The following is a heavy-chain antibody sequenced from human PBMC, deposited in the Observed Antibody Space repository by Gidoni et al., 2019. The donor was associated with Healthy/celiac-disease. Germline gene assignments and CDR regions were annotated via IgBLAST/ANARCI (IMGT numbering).Heavy chain of an antibody. CDR1: GFTFSSYA. Sequence: QVQLVESGGGVVQPGRSLRLSCAASGFTFSSYAMHWVRQAPGKGLEWVAVISYDGSNKYYADSVKGRFTISRDNSKNTLYLQMNSLRAEDTAVYYCARERKDIVLMVYATDYYYGMDVWGQGTTVTVSS. CDR2: ISYDGSNK. J-gene: IGHJ6*02. CDR3: ARERKDIVLMVYATDYYYGMDV. D-gene: IGHD2-8*01. V-gene: IGHV3-30-3*01.